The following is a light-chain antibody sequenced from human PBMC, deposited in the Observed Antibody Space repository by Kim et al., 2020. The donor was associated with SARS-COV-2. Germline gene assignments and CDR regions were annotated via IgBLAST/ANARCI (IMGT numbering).Light chain of an antibody. CDR2: GAS. CDR1: ESVTSTY. V-gene: IGKV3-20*01. J-gene: IGKJ2*01. Sequence: EIVLTQSPGTLSLSPGERATLSCRASESVTSTYLAWYQHKPGQAPRLLIFGASSRATGIPDRFNGSGSGTDFTLTISKLEPEDFAVYYCQQYCRSHRNFGPGTKVDIK. CDR3: QQYCRSHRN.